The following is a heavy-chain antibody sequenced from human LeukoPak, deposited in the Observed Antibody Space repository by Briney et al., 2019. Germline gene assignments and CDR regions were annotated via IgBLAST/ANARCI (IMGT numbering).Heavy chain of an antibody. Sequence: GGSLRLSCAASGFTFSDTAVHWVRQASGKGLEWVGRIRSRANSYATAYAASVKGRFTISRDDLKSTAYLQMNSLKTEDTAVYYCTRLGAYCGDDCYFDYWGQGTLVTVSS. V-gene: IGHV3-73*01. CDR2: IRSRANSYAT. D-gene: IGHD2-21*02. J-gene: IGHJ4*02. CDR3: TRLGAYCGDDCYFDY. CDR1: GFTFSDTA.